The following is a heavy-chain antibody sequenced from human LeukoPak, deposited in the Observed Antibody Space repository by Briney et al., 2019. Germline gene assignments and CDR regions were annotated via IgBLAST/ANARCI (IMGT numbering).Heavy chain of an antibody. CDR1: GFTFSSYS. D-gene: IGHD5-12*01. V-gene: IGHV3-21*01. Sequence: GGSLRLSCAASGFTFSSYSMNWVRQAPGKGLEWVSSISSSSSYIYYADSVKGRFTISRDNAKNSLYLQMNSLRAEDTAVYYCARDVVATTYYNWFDPWGQGTLVTVSS. J-gene: IGHJ5*02. CDR3: ARDVVATTYYNWFDP. CDR2: ISSSSSYI.